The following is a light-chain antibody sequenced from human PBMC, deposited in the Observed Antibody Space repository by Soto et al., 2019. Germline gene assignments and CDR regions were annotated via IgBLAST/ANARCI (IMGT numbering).Light chain of an antibody. CDR3: QQGYSPVLT. V-gene: IGKV1-39*01. Sequence: DIQMTQSPSSLSASVGDRVTITCRASQTIDTYLNWFQQRPGKAPRLLIFAASRLQSGVSSRFSGSGSGTDFTLTISSLQSEDFATYYCQQGYSPVLTFGGGTKVDIK. J-gene: IGKJ4*02. CDR1: QTIDTY. CDR2: AAS.